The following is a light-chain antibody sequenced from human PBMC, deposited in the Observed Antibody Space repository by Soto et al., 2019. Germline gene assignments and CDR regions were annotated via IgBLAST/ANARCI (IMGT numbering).Light chain of an antibody. CDR1: QSVSSSY. V-gene: IGKV3-20*01. Sequence: EIVLTQSPATLSVSPGDRATLSCRASQSVSSSYVAWYQQKPGQAPKLLINGASSRATGIPDRFSGSGSGTDFTLTISRLEPEDFAVYYCQQYGNSSWTFGQGTKVDIK. J-gene: IGKJ1*01. CDR2: GAS. CDR3: QQYGNSSWT.